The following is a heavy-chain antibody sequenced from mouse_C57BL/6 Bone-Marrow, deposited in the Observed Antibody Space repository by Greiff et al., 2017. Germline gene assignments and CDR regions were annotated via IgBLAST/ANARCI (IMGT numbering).Heavy chain of an antibody. CDR3: AREEILLWSYCDY. CDR1: GYTFTSYW. V-gene: IGHV1-69*01. D-gene: IGHD2-1*01. CDR2: IDPSDSYT. J-gene: IGHJ2*01. Sequence: VKLQQPGAELVMPGASVKLSCKASGYTFTSYWMHWVKQRPGQGLEWIGEIDPSDSYTNYNQKFKGKSTLTVDKSSSTAYMQLSSLTSEDSAVYYCAREEILLWSYCDYWGQGTTLTVSS.